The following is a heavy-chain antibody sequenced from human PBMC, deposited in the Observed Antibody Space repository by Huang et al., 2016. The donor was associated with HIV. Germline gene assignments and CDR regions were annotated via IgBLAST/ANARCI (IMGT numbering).Heavy chain of an antibody. D-gene: IGHD1-26*01. CDR1: GFSLTPTGVA. Sequence: QITLKESGPTLVKPTQTLTLTCTFSGFSLTPTGVAVGWIRQPPGTALEWLALIYWNDDKRYSPSLKNRLTISKYTSRNQVLPTVTDGDPLDTATYYCARRPRGAGYYFDSWGQGTLVTVSS. V-gene: IGHV2-5*01. J-gene: IGHJ4*02. CDR2: IYWNDDK. CDR3: ARRPRGAGYYFDS.